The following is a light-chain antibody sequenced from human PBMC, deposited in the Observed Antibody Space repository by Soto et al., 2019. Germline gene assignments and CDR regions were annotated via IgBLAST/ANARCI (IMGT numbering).Light chain of an antibody. CDR3: CASAGSNTLV. J-gene: IGLJ2*01. V-gene: IGLV2-23*01. CDR1: SSDVGSYNL. Sequence: QSALTQPASVSGAPGQSITISCTGTSSDVGSYNLVSWYQQHPGKAPKLMIYEGNKRPSGVSNRFSASKSGNTASLTISGLQAEDEADYYCCASAGSNTLVFGGGTKLTVL. CDR2: EGN.